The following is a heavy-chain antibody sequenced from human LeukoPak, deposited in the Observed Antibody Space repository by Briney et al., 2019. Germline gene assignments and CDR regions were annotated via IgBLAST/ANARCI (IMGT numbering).Heavy chain of an antibody. CDR2: INPNSGGT. CDR3: ARVSPYTFGGVFVDP. V-gene: IGHV1-2*02. Sequence: ASVKVSCKASGYTFTGYYMHWVRQAPGRGLEWMGWINPNSGGTNYAQKFQGRVTMTRDTSISTAYMELSRLRSDDTAVYYCARVSPYTFGGVFVDPWGQGTLVTVSS. CDR1: GYTFTGYY. J-gene: IGHJ5*02. D-gene: IGHD3-16*01.